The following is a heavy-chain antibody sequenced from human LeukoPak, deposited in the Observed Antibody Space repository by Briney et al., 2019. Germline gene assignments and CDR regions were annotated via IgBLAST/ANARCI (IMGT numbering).Heavy chain of an antibody. V-gene: IGHV4-39*07. D-gene: IGHD3-10*01. CDR3: ARVPFGQPDY. CDR1: GGSISSSSYS. Sequence: SETLSLTCTGSGGSISSSSYSWGWFRQPPGKGLERIGSIYYSGSTCYNPSLKSRVTISVDTSKNQFSLKLSSVTAADTAVYYCARVPFGQPDYWGQGTLVTVSS. J-gene: IGHJ4*02. CDR2: IYYSGST.